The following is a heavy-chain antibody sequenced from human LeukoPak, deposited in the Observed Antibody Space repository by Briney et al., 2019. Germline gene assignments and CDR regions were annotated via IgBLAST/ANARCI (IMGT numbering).Heavy chain of an antibody. J-gene: IGHJ4*02. V-gene: IGHV1-46*01. CDR1: GYTFTSYY. Sequence: GASVKVSCKASGYTFTSYYMHWVRQAPGQGLEWMGIINPSGGSTSYAQKFQGRVTMTRDTSTSTAYMELSSLRSEDTAVYYCARRTGYCSGGSCYHIDYWGQGTLVTVSS. CDR2: INPSGGST. CDR3: ARRTGYCSGGSCYHIDY. D-gene: IGHD2-15*01.